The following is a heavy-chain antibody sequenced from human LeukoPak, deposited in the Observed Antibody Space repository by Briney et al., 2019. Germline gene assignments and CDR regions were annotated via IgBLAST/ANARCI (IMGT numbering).Heavy chain of an antibody. D-gene: IGHD3-22*01. Sequence: PSGTLSLTCAVYGGSFSGYYWSWIRQPPGKGLEWIGEINHSGSTNYNPSLKSRVTISVDTSKNQFSLKLSSVTAADTAVYYCARSPLRYYYDSSGYYPRYFDYWGQGTLVTVSS. CDR3: ARSPLRYYYDSSGYYPRYFDY. V-gene: IGHV4-34*01. CDR1: GGSFSGYY. J-gene: IGHJ4*02. CDR2: INHSGST.